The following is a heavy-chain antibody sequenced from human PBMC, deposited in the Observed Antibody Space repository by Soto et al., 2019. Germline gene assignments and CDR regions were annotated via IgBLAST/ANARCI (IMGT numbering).Heavy chain of an antibody. CDR2: IDYRGTT. V-gene: IGHV4-31*03. Sequence: PSETLSLTCSVSGVSITRGAYLWSWIRQQPGKGLEWIGYIDYRGTTFFNPSLKSRLNLSRDTSNNQFFLKVDSVTAADAAVYYCARVSATGTRYFDSWGQGTLVTVSS. CDR1: GVSITRGAYL. D-gene: IGHD3-9*01. CDR3: ARVSATGTRYFDS. J-gene: IGHJ4*02.